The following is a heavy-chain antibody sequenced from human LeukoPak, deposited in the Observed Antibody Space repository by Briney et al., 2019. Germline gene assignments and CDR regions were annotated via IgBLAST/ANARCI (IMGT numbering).Heavy chain of an antibody. CDR1: GFIFDDYG. Sequence: PGGSRRLSCAASGFIFDDYGMSWVRQAPGKGLEWVSGINWNGGSTGNADSVKGRFTISRDNAKNSLYLQMNSLRAEDTALYYCARDSGGTGYYYMDVWGKGTTVTVSS. D-gene: IGHD2-15*01. V-gene: IGHV3-20*04. CDR2: INWNGGST. CDR3: ARDSGGTGYYYMDV. J-gene: IGHJ6*03.